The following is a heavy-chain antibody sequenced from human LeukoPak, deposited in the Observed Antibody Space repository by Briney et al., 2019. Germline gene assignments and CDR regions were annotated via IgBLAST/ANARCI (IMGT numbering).Heavy chain of an antibody. D-gene: IGHD3-22*01. J-gene: IGHJ5*02. CDR1: GYRFTSYW. CDR3: ARLTSDSSGYWCFDP. CDR2: IQPGDSDT. V-gene: IGHV5-51*01. Sequence: GESLKISCKGFGYRFTSYWIGWVRQMPGKGLERMGIIQPGDSDTRYSPFFQGQVTISVDRSISTAYLQWSSLKASDTAMYYCARLTSDSSGYWCFDPWGQGTLVTVSS.